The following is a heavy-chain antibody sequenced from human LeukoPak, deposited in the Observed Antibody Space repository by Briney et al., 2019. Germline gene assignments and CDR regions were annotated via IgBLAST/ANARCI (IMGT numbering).Heavy chain of an antibody. J-gene: IGHJ4*02. CDR1: GFTFGGYG. Sequence: PGGALRLSCAGSGFTFGGYGMHWFRQTPGKGLEWGAVIAYDGSRAFYADSVKGRFTISRDNSKNTMSVQMDDLRAEDTAVYYCTRYNTDHFDYWGQGTLVTVSS. CDR2: IAYDGSRA. CDR3: TRYNTDHFDY. V-gene: IGHV3-33*01. D-gene: IGHD1-14*01.